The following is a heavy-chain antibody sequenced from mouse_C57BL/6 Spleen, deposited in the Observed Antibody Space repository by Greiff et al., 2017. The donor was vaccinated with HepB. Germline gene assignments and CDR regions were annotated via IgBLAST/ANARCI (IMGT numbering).Heavy chain of an antibody. CDR2: INPNNGGT. CDR3: ARGAYYSNYVPFDY. J-gene: IGHJ2*01. V-gene: IGHV1-18*01. D-gene: IGHD2-5*01. CDR1: GYTFTDYN. Sequence: VQLQQSGPELVKPGASVKIPCKASGYTFTDYNMDWVKQSHGKSLEWIGDINPNNGGTIYNQKFKGKATLTVDKSSSTAYMELRSLTSEDTAVYYCARGAYYSNYVPFDYWGQGTTLTVSS.